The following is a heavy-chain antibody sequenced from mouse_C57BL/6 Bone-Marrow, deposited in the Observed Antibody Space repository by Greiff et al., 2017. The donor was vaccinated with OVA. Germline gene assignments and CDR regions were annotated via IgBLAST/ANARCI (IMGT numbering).Heavy chain of an antibody. CDR2: IDPSDSYT. CDR1: GYTFTSYW. V-gene: IGHV1-59*01. D-gene: IGHD2-1*01. CDR3: ALYGNYAWFAY. J-gene: IGHJ3*01. Sequence: VQLQQPGAELVRPGTSVKLSCKASGYTFTSYWMHWVKQRPGQGLEWIGVIDPSDSYTNYNQKFKGKATLTVDTSSSTAYMQLSSRTSEDSAVYYCALYGNYAWFAYWGQGTLVTVSA.